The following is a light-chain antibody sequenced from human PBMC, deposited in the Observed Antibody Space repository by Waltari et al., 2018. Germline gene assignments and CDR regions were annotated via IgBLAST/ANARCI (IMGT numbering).Light chain of an antibody. J-gene: IGKJ2*01. V-gene: IGKV1-39*01. Sequence: DIQMTQSPSSLSASVGDRVTITCRASQTISNYLNWYQQRPGQAPRLLIYAASSLQSGVPSRFSGSGSGTHFALTINNLQPEDFATCFCQQTFSPPLYTFGQGSKVDIK. CDR2: AAS. CDR3: QQTFSPPLYT. CDR1: QTISNY.